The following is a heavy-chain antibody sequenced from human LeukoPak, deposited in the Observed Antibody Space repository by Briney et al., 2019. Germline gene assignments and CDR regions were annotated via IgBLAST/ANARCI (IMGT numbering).Heavy chain of an antibody. CDR3: ARDLSDSGSYFDY. CDR2: IIPIFGTA. Sequence: SVKVSCKASGGTFSSYAINWVRQAPGKGLEWMGGIIPIFGTANYAQKFQGRVTITADESTSTAYMELSSLRSEDTAVYYCARDLSDSGSYFDYWGQGTLVTVSS. J-gene: IGHJ4*02. V-gene: IGHV1-69*13. CDR1: GGTFSSYA. D-gene: IGHD1-26*01.